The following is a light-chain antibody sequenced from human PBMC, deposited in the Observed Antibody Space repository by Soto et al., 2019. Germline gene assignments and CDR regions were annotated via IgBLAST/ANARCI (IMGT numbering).Light chain of an antibody. J-gene: IGKJ1*01. Sequence: EIVMTQSPATPSVSPGERVTLSCRASQSVSSNFAWYQQKPGQAPRLLIYGASTRATGIPARFSGSGSGTEFTLTISSLQSEDFAVYYCQQYNIWPQTFGQGTKVDIK. CDR1: QSVSSN. CDR2: GAS. CDR3: QQYNIWPQT. V-gene: IGKV3-15*01.